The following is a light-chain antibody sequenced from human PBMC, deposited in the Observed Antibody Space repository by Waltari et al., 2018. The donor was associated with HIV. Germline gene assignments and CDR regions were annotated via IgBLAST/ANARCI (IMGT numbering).Light chain of an antibody. CDR1: TSDIGNYNY. J-gene: IGLJ1*01. CDR3: SSYSSSTSPYV. CDR2: EVS. Sequence: SALTQPASVSGSPGQSITISCTGTTSDIGNYNYVSWYQHHPGRAPKLIIYEVSHRPSGVSNRFSGSKSGNTASQTVSGLHAEDEGDYYCSSYSSSTSPYVFGTGTKVTVV. V-gene: IGLV2-14*01.